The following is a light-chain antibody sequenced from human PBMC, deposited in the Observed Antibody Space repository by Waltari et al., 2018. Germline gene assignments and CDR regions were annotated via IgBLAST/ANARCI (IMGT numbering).Light chain of an antibody. CDR1: SSNIGSSD. J-gene: IGLJ3*02. Sequence: QSVLTQPPSVTAAPGQKVTISCAGSSSNIGSSDVSWYQQVPGTAPKLLIFETIWRPSGIPDRCSGSKSGTSATLDITGLQTGDEANYYCATWDTSLSAGVFGGGTKLTVL. V-gene: IGLV1-51*02. CDR3: ATWDTSLSAGV. CDR2: ETI.